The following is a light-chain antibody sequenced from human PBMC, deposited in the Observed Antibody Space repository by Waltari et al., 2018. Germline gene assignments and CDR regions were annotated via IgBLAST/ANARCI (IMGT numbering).Light chain of an antibody. CDR3: QQYGSSPLT. Sequence: EIVLTQSPGTLSLSPVERATLSCRASQSVSSSYLAWYQQKPGQAPRLLIYGASSRATGIPDRFSGSGSGTDFTLTISGLEPEDFVVYYCQQYGSSPLTFGGGTKVEIK. CDR1: QSVSSSY. V-gene: IGKV3-20*01. J-gene: IGKJ4*01. CDR2: GAS.